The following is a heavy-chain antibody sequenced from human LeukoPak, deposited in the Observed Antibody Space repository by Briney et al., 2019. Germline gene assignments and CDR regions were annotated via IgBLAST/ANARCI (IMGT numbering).Heavy chain of an antibody. CDR2: IYYSGST. V-gene: IGHV4-39*07. CDR3: ASGGLWFGELFDY. Sequence: SETLSLTCTVSGGSINSSSYYWGWIRQPPGKGLEWIGSIYYSGSTYYNPSLKSRVTISVDTSKNQFSLKLSSVTAADTAVYYCASGGLWFGELFDYWGQGTLVTVSS. D-gene: IGHD3-10*01. CDR1: GGSINSSSYY. J-gene: IGHJ4*02.